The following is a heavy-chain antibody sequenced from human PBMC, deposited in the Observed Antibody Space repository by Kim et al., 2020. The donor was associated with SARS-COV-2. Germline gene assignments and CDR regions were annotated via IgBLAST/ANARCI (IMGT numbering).Heavy chain of an antibody. CDR2: IKQDGSEK. CDR3: ARETWAVASHGMDV. Sequence: GGSLRLSCAASGFTFSSYWMSWVRQAPGKGLEWVANIKQDGSEKYYVDSVKGRFTISRDNAKNSLYLQMNSLRAEDTAVYYCARETWAVASHGMDVWGQGTTVTVSS. CDR1: GFTFSSYW. J-gene: IGHJ6*02. V-gene: IGHV3-7*01. D-gene: IGHD6-19*01.